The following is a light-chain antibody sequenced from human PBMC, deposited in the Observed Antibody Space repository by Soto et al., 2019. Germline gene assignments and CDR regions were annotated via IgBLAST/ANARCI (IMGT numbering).Light chain of an antibody. Sequence: IQMTQSPSSLSASVGDRVTITCQASQDITNSLNWYQQKPGKAPKLLIYDASNLETGVPSRFSGSGSGTDFTFTISSLQPEDIATYYCQQYDNFPALTFGGGTKVDIK. CDR2: DAS. V-gene: IGKV1-33*01. J-gene: IGKJ4*01. CDR3: QQYDNFPALT. CDR1: QDITNS.